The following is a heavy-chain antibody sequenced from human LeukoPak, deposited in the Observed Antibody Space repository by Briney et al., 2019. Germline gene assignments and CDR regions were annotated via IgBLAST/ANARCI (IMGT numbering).Heavy chain of an antibody. Sequence: TASETLSLTGTVSGGSISSYYWSWIRQPAGKGLEWIGRIYTSGSTNYNPSLKSRVTMSVDTSKNQFSLKLSSVTAADTAVYYCAREGGITIFGVVTRGPFDYWGQGTLVTVSS. CDR3: AREGGITIFGVVTRGPFDY. D-gene: IGHD3-3*01. CDR2: IYTSGST. V-gene: IGHV4-4*07. CDR1: GGSISSYY. J-gene: IGHJ4*02.